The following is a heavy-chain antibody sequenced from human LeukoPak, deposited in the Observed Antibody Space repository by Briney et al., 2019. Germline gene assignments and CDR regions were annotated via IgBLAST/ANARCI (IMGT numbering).Heavy chain of an antibody. CDR3: AKGPSDIVVSYYGMDV. CDR1: GFTFSSYA. CDR2: ISGGGYST. V-gene: IGHV3-23*01. D-gene: IGHD5-12*01. Sequence: GGSLRLSCAASGFTFSSYAMSWVRQAPGKGLEWVSVISGGGYSTYYAASVKGRFTISRDNSKNTLYLQMNSLRAEDAAVYYCAKGPSDIVVSYYGMDVWGQGTTVTVSS. J-gene: IGHJ6*02.